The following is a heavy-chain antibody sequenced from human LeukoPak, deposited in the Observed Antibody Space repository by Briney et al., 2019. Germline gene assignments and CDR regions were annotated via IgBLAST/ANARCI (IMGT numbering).Heavy chain of an antibody. D-gene: IGHD6-19*01. J-gene: IGHJ5*02. CDR1: GFTFSSYS. CDR3: ATMQWLEGVDWFDP. Sequence: TGGSLRLSCAASGFTFSSYSMKWVRQAPGKGLEWVSSISSIISYIYYEDSVKGRFTISRDNSKNLLFLQMNSLRAEDTAVYYCATMQWLEGVDWFDPWGQGTLVTVSS. V-gene: IGHV3-21*06. CDR2: ISSIISYI.